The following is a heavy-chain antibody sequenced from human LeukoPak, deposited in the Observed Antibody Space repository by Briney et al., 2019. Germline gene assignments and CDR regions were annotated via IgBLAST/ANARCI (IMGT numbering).Heavy chain of an antibody. V-gene: IGHV4-59*01. CDR2: IYYNGST. D-gene: IGHD2-15*01. Sequence: PSETLSLTCTVSGGSISYYYWSWIRQSPGKGLEWIGYIYYNGSTNYNPSLKSRVTISVDMSKNQFSLKVTSVTAADTAIYYCARKGGHFDYWGQGTQVTVSS. CDR3: ARKGGHFDY. J-gene: IGHJ4*02. CDR1: GGSISYYY.